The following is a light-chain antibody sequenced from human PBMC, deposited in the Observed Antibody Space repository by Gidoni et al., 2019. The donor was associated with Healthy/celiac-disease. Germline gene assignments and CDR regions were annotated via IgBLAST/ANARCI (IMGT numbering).Light chain of an antibody. CDR2: GAS. CDR1: QSVSSSY. J-gene: IGKJ4*01. CDR3: QQYGSSTGLT. V-gene: IGKV3-20*01. Sequence: IVLTQSPGTLSLSPGERANLSCRASQSVSSSYLAWYQQTPGQAPRLLIYGASSRATGIPDRFSGSGSGTDFTLTISRLEPEDFAVYYCQQYGSSTGLTFXGXTKVEIK.